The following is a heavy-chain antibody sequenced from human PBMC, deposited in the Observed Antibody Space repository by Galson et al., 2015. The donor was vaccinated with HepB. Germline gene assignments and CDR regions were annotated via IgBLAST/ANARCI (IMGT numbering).Heavy chain of an antibody. CDR1: GGSISSGGYY. Sequence: QVQLQESGPGLVKPSQTLSLTCTVSGGSISSGGYYWSWIRQHPGKGLEWIGYIYYSGSTYYNPSLKSRVTISVATSKNQFSLKLSSVSAADTAVYYCARGDSSSWYADFDYWGQGTLVTVSS. J-gene: IGHJ4*02. D-gene: IGHD6-13*01. CDR2: IYYSGST. CDR3: ARGDSSSWYADFDY. V-gene: IGHV4-31*03.